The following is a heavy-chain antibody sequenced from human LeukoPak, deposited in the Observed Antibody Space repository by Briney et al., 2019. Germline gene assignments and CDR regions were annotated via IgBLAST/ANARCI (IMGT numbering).Heavy chain of an antibody. CDR3: ATVRARGSVFDY. D-gene: IGHD3-10*01. J-gene: IGHJ4*02. Sequence: ASVKVSCKVSGYTLTELSMHWVRQAPGEGLEWMGGFDPEDGETIYAQKFQGRVTMTEDTSTDTAYMELSSLRSEDTAVYYCATVRARGSVFDYWGQGTLVTVSS. CDR2: FDPEDGET. V-gene: IGHV1-24*01. CDR1: GYTLTELS.